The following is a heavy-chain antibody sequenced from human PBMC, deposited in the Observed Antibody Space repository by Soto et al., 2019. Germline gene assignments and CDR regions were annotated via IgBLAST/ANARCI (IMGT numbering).Heavy chain of an antibody. CDR3: ARVAVPYDSSGYFDY. D-gene: IGHD3-22*01. CDR2: IYYSGTT. V-gene: IGHV4-30-4*01. J-gene: IGHJ4*02. CDR1: GGSISSGDYY. Sequence: QVQLQESGPGLVKPSQTLSLTCTVSGGSISSGDYYWSWIRQPPGKGLEWIGYIYYSGTTYNNPSLRSLLTISIDTSKSQFSLKLSSVTAADTAVYYCARVAVPYDSSGYFDYWGQGTLVTVSS.